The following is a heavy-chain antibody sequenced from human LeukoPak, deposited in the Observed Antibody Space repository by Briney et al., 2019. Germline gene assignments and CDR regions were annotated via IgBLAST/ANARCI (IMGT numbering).Heavy chain of an antibody. J-gene: IGHJ4*02. V-gene: IGHV4-34*01. CDR2: INHRGST. Sequence: PSETLSLTCAVYGGSFSGYHWSWIRQPPGKGLEWIGEINHRGSTNYNPSLKRRVTMSVDTSKNQFSLKLSSVTAADTAVYYCARGRGAARFVTIEFDYWGQGALVTVSS. CDR1: GGSFSGYH. D-gene: IGHD6-6*01. CDR3: ARGRGAARFVTIEFDY.